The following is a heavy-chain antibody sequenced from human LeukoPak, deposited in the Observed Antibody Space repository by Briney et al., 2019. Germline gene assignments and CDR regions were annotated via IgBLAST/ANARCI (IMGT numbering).Heavy chain of an antibody. CDR1: GGSFSGYY. CDR2: INHSGST. V-gene: IGHV4-34*01. D-gene: IGHD2-8*01. CDR3: ARQNQGYCTNGVCYIPPTGFDP. J-gene: IGHJ5*02. Sequence: SETLSLTCAVYGGSFSGYYWSWIRQPPGKGLEWIGEINHSGSTNYNPSPKSRVTISVDTSKNQSSLKLSSVTAADTAVYYCARQNQGYCTNGVCYIPPTGFDPWGQGTLVTVSS.